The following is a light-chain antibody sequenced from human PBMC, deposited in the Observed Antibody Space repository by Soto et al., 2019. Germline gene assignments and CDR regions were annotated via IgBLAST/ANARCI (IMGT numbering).Light chain of an antibody. CDR1: SSDVGGYDY. CDR3: SSYTGGNPSYV. CDR2: EVT. V-gene: IGLV2-8*01. Sequence: QSALTQPPSASGSPGQSVTISCTGTSSDVGGYDYVSWYQQHPGKAPKLMIYEVTIRPSGVSDRFSGSKSGNTAYLTVSGLQTEDEADYYCSSYTGGNPSYVFGTGTKGTVL. J-gene: IGLJ1*01.